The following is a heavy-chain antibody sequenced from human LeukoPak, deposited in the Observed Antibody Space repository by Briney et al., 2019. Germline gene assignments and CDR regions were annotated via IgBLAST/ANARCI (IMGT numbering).Heavy chain of an antibody. V-gene: IGHV3-23*01. CDR2: ISSGGGTT. Sequence: GGSLRLSCAASGFTFSSYAMTWVRQAPGKGLEWVSSISSGGGTTYYADSVKGRFTISRDNSKNTLYLQMNSLRAEDTAVYYCAKDLGGSWDYWGQGALVTVSS. CDR3: AKDLGGSWDY. CDR1: GFTFSSYA. J-gene: IGHJ4*02. D-gene: IGHD2-15*01.